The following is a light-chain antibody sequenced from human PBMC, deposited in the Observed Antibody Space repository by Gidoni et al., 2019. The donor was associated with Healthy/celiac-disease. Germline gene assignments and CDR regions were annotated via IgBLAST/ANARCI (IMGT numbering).Light chain of an antibody. J-gene: IGLJ1*01. CDR2: SNN. V-gene: IGLV1-44*01. Sequence: QSVLTQPPSASGPPGKRVTISCSGSSSNIGSNTVNWYQQLPGTAPKLLIYSNNQRPSGAPDRFSGSKSGTSASLAISGLQSEDEADYYCAAWDDSLNGRVFGTGTKVTVL. CDR1: SSNIGSNT. CDR3: AAWDDSLNGRV.